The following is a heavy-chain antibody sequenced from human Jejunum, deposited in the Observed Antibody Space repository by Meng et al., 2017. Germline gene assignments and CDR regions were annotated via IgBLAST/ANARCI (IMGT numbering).Heavy chain of an antibody. CDR3: ARHGAAPYFDD. CDR1: GGSISSSSW. Sequence: VRVEGAGPGSVNPSGTRSLTCAVYGGSISSSSWWSWVRQPPGKGLEWIGEISLSGSPSYNPSLRTRVTISIDTSRNQFSLSLSSVTAADTAVYYCARHGAAPYFDDWGQGSLVTVSS. CDR2: ISLSGSP. V-gene: IGHV4-4*02. D-gene: IGHD2-15*01. J-gene: IGHJ4*02.